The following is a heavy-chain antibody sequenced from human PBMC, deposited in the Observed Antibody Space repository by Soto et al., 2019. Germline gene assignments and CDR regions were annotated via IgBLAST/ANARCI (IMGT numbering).Heavy chain of an antibody. CDR3: VGGAGWELDY. Sequence: EAQLVESGGGLVQPGGSLRLSCAASGFTFSTYWMNWVRQAPGMGLEWLAIIRQDGTETHYVDSVKGRFTISRDNTKNSLFLQMNNLRADDRAVYYCVGGAGWELDYWGQGTLVTVSS. CDR1: GFTFSTYW. V-gene: IGHV3-7*03. CDR2: IRQDGTET. D-gene: IGHD1-26*01. J-gene: IGHJ4*02.